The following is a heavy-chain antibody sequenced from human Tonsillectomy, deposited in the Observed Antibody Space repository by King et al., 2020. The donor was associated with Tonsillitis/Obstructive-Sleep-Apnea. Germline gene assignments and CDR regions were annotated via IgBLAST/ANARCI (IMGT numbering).Heavy chain of an antibody. Sequence: VQLVESGGGLVKPGGSLRLSCAASGFTFSNAWMNWVRQAPGKGLEWVGRIKSKIDGGTIDYAAPVKGRFTISRDDLENTLYLQMNSLKTEDTAVYYCTATFDGRIVVVPAAADYWGQGTLVTVSS. V-gene: IGHV3-15*01. CDR1: GFTFSNAW. CDR2: IKSKIDGGTI. J-gene: IGHJ4*02. CDR3: TATFDGRIVVVPAAADY. D-gene: IGHD2-2*01.